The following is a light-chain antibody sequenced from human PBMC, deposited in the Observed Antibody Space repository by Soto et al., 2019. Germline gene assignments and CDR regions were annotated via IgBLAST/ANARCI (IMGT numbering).Light chain of an antibody. Sequence: QSALTQPHSVSGSPGQSVTISCTGTSSDAGAYNYVSWYQQHPGKAPKLMIFDVSKRPSGVPDRFSGSKSGNTASLTISGLQAEDEADYSCCSYAGSYTWVFGGGTQLTVL. CDR1: SSDAGAYNY. J-gene: IGLJ2*01. CDR2: DVS. V-gene: IGLV2-11*01. CDR3: CSYAGSYTWV.